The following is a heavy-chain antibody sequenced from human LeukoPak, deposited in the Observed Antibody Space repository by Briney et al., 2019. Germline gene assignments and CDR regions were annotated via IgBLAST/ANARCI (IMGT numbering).Heavy chain of an antibody. Sequence: GESLKISCKGSGYSFSSYWINWVRQMPGKGLEWMGRIDPSDSYTNYNPSFQGHVTISADKSIRTAYLQWSSLMASDTAIYYCARHTISDYWGQGTQVTVSS. CDR3: ARHTISDY. CDR1: GYSFSSYW. V-gene: IGHV5-10-1*01. D-gene: IGHD3-10*01. CDR2: IDPSDSYT. J-gene: IGHJ4*02.